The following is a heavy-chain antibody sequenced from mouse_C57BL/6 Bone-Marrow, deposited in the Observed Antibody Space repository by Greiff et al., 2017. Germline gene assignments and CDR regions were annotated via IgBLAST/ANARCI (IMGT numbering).Heavy chain of an antibody. D-gene: IGHD1-1*01. V-gene: IGHV1-19*01. J-gene: IGHJ2*01. CDR2: INPYNGGT. Sequence: EVQLVESGPVLVKPGASVKMSCKASGYTFTDYYMNWVKQSHGKSLEWIGVINPYNGGTSYNQKFKGKATLTVDKSSSTAYMELNSLTSEDSAVYYCAREGILRLDYWGQGTTLTVSS. CDR3: AREGILRLDY. CDR1: GYTFTDYY.